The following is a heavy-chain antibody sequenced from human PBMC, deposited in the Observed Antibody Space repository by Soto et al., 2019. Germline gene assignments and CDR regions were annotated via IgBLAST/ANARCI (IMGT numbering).Heavy chain of an antibody. CDR1: GGSIENYY. CDR2: VYHNGRT. V-gene: IGHV4-59*01. CDR3: ARGRGYKGNYYYYGMDV. D-gene: IGHD5-18*01. Sequence: SETLSLTCNVSGGSIENYYWSWIRQAPGKGLEWIGYVYHNGRTSYNPSLKSRVSISVDRSKNQFSLKLSSVTAADTAVYYCARGRGYKGNYYYYGMDVWGQGTTVTVSS. J-gene: IGHJ6*02.